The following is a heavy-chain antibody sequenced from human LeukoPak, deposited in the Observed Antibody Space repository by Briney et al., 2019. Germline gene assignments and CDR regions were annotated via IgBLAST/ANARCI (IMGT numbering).Heavy chain of an antibody. D-gene: IGHD2-15*01. J-gene: IGHJ5*02. CDR1: GYTFTDYY. CDR2: INPDNGGT. CDR3: TREARVGNWFDP. Sequence: ASVKASCKASGYTFTDYYIHWVRQAPGQGLEWMGWINPDNGGTNYAQKFQGRVTMTRDTSMRTIYMDLSRLRSDDTAVFYCTREARVGNWFDPWGQGTQVTVSS. V-gene: IGHV1-2*02.